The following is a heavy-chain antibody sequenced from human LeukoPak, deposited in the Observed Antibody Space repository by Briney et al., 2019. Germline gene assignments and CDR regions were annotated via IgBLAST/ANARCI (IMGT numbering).Heavy chain of an antibody. CDR2: NRGAGGST. J-gene: IGHJ4*02. CDR3: AKGLSTRGDYTDY. V-gene: IGHV3-43*02. Sequence: PGGSLRLSRAASGFNHDDYAMHWVRQAPAKGLEWVSLNRGAGGSTYYADSVKGRFTISRDNGKNSLYLQMNSLRTEDTALYYCAKGLSTRGDYTDYWGQGTLVTVSS. D-gene: IGHD4-11*01. CDR1: GFNHDDYA.